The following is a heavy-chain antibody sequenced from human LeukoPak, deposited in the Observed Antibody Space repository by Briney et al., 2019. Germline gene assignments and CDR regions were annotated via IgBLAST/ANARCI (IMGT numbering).Heavy chain of an antibody. CDR3: ARSSPANYYDSSGYTFDY. J-gene: IGHJ4*02. CDR2: INPNSGGT. CDR1: GYTFTRYY. V-gene: IGHV1-2*02. Sequence: ASVKVSCKASGYTFTRYYMHWVRQAPGQGLEGMGLINPNSGGTNSAQKFQGRVTTTTDTSISTAYMELSRLTSDDTAVYYCARSSPANYYDSSGYTFDYWGQGTLVTVSS. D-gene: IGHD3-22*01.